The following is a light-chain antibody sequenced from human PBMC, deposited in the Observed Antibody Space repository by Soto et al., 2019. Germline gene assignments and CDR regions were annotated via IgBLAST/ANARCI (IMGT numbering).Light chain of an antibody. J-gene: IGKJ1*01. CDR1: QGISSY. CDR2: AAS. Sequence: IQLTQSPSSLSSSVGDRVAITCRASQGISSYLAWYQQKPGKAPELLIYAASTLQSGVPSRFSGSGSGTDFTLTISCLQSEDFATYYCQQYYSFPPTFGQGTKVDIK. CDR3: QQYYSFPPT. V-gene: IGKV1-9*01.